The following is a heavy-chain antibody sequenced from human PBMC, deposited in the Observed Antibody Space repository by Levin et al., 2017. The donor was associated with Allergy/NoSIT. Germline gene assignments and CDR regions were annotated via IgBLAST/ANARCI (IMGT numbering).Heavy chain of an antibody. CDR1: GFTFSSYG. V-gene: IGHV3-33*01. CDR3: ARGGGRTVTTCVDY. Sequence: LSLTCAASGFTFSSYGMHWVRQAPGKGLEWVAVIWYDGSNKYYADSVKGRFTISRDNSKNTLYLQMNSLRAEDTAVYYCARGGGRTVTTCVDYWGQGTLVTVSS. D-gene: IGHD4-17*01. CDR2: IWYDGSNK. J-gene: IGHJ4*02.